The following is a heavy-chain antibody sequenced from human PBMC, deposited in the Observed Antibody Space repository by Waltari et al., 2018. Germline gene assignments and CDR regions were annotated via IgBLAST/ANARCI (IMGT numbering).Heavy chain of an antibody. CDR1: GGTFSSYA. CDR3: ARDSGSYYLAPNDAFDI. D-gene: IGHD1-26*01. Sequence: VKLVQSGAEVKKPGSSVKVSCKASGGTFSSYAISWVRPAPGKGLEWMGGIIPIFGTANYAQKFQGRVTITTDESTSTAYMELSSLRSEDTAVYYCARDSGSYYLAPNDAFDIWGQGTMVTVSS. V-gene: IGHV1-69*05. CDR2: IIPIFGTA. J-gene: IGHJ3*02.